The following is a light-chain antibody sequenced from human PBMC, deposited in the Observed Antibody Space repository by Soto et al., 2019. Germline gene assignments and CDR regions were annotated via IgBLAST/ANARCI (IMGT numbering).Light chain of an antibody. V-gene: IGLV1-44*01. Sequence: QPVLTQPPSTSGTPGQRVSISCSGGSSNIGINTVTWYQQLPGTAPKLLIYNNIQRPSGVPDRISGSKSGTSAYLAISGLQSEDEADYFCATWDDSLHGLVFGGGTKLTV. J-gene: IGLJ2*01. CDR1: SSNIGINT. CDR2: NNI. CDR3: ATWDDSLHGLV.